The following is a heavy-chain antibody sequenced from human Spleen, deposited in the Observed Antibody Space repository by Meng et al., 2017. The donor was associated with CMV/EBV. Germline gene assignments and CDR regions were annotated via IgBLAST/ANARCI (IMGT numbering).Heavy chain of an antibody. CDR3: AKFIESRTYYSGFDV. CDR2: LYSAVSSA. Sequence: SGFSFRYYAISWVRQAPGKGLGWVSVLYSAVSSAYYADFVRGRFTISKDNSQNTLFLQMDSLRAEDTAVYYCAKFIESRTYYSGFDVWGQGTMVTVSS. V-gene: IGHV3-23*03. D-gene: IGHD1-26*01. J-gene: IGHJ3*01. CDR1: GFSFRYYA.